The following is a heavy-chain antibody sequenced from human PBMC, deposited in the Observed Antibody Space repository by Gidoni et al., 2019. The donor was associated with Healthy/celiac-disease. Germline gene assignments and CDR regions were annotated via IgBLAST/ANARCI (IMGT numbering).Heavy chain of an antibody. CDR1: GFTVSSNY. Sequence: EVQLVESGGGLVQPGGSLRLSCAASGFTVSSNYMSWVRQAPGKGLEWVAVMYSGGSTYYADSVKGRFNISRHNSKNTLYLQMNSLRAEDTAVYYCARLRYGSGSYYFDLWGRGTLVTVSS. CDR3: ARLRYGSGSYYFDL. CDR2: MYSGGST. D-gene: IGHD3-10*01. J-gene: IGHJ2*01. V-gene: IGHV3-53*04.